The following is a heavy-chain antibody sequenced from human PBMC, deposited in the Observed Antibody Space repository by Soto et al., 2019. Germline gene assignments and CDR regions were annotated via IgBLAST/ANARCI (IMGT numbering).Heavy chain of an antibody. CDR2: ISAYNGNT. CDR1: GYTFTNFG. D-gene: IGHD3-16*01. V-gene: IGHV1-18*01. Sequence: QVHLVQSGAEVKKPGASVKVSCKASGYTFTNFGISWVRQATGQGLEWMGWISAYNGNTNYAQNFKGRVTMTTGTSTSTAYMELRSLRSDDTAWYYCARGGTPIDYWCQGTLVTVSS. J-gene: IGHJ4*02. CDR3: ARGGTPIDY.